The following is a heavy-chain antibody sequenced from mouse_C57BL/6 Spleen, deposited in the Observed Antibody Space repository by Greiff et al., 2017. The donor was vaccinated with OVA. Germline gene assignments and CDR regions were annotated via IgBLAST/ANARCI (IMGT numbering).Heavy chain of an antibody. CDR3: ARSGYDYDGGLFAY. CDR1: GYAFSSYW. J-gene: IGHJ3*01. V-gene: IGHV1-80*01. CDR2: IYPGDGDT. D-gene: IGHD2-4*01. Sequence: QVQLKESGAELVKPGASVKISCKASGYAFSSYWMNWVKQRPGKGLEWIGQIYPGDGDTNYNGKFKGKATLTADKSSSTAYMQLSSLTSEDSAVYFCARSGYDYDGGLFAYWGQGTLVTVSA.